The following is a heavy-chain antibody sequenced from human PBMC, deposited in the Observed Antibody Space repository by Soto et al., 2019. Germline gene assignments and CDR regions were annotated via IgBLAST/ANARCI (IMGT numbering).Heavy chain of an antibody. CDR2: ICSNNEK. CDR3: GHRLDDGRNSF. V-gene: IGHV2-5*01. CDR1: GFSHSSNGVG. D-gene: IGHD1-1*01. Sequence: SRPTLVHPTHTLTLTCTFSGFSHSSNGVGVEWVRQPPGKALEWLALICSNNEKRYSPSEKSGHTITKNPPKTRVVLIITNRDPGDTATYYWGHRLDDGRNSFGGKG. J-gene: IGHJ6*03.